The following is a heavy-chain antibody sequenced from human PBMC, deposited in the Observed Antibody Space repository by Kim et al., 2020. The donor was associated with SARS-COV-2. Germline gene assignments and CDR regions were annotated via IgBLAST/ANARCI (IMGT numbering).Heavy chain of an antibody. J-gene: IGHJ4*02. CDR3: ATDPSRIAAAGTRIDY. CDR1: GYTLTELS. D-gene: IGHD6-13*01. CDR2: FDPEDGET. V-gene: IGHV1-24*01. Sequence: ASVKVYCKVSGYTLTELSMHWVRQAPGKGLEWMGGFDPEDGETIYAQKFQGRVTMTEDTSTDTAYMELSSLRSEDTAVYYCATDPSRIAAAGTRIDYWGQGTLVTVSS.